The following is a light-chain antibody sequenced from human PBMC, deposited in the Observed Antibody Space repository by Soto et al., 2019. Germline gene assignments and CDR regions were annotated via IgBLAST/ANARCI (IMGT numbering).Light chain of an antibody. Sequence: DIQMTQSPSTLSASVGDRVTITCRASQSISSWLAWYQQKPGKAPKLLIYDASSLESGVPSRFSGSGSGTEFTLTTSSLQPDDFATYYRKQSNSYSSYTFGQGTKLEIK. CDR3: KQSNSYSSYT. V-gene: IGKV1-5*01. CDR2: DAS. CDR1: QSISSW. J-gene: IGKJ2*01.